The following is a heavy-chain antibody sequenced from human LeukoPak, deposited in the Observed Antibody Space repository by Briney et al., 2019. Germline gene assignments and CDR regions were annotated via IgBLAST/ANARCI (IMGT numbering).Heavy chain of an antibody. CDR2: IYSGGTT. Sequence: PGGSLRLSCAASGFTVSSNYMTWVRQAPGKRLEWVSVIYSGGTTYYADSVKGRFTISRDNSKNTLNLQMNSLRAEDTAVYYCARVRGLLSGMDVWGKGTTVTVSS. CDR1: GFTVSSNY. CDR3: ARVRGLLSGMDV. J-gene: IGHJ6*04. V-gene: IGHV3-53*01. D-gene: IGHD3/OR15-3a*01.